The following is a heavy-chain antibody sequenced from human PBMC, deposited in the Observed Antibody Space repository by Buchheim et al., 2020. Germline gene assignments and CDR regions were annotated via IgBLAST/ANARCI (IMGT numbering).Heavy chain of an antibody. J-gene: IGHJ3*02. V-gene: IGHV4-59*01. CDR3: ARDWHYSGGSGYAGAYAFDI. D-gene: IGHD2-15*01. CDR2: IYYSGST. Sequence: QVQLQESGPGLVKPSETLSLTCTVSGGSISSYYWSWIRQPPGKGLEWIGYIYYSGSTNYNPSLKSRVTISVDTSTNHFSLKLSSVTAADAAAYYCARDWHYSGGSGYAGAYAFDIWGQET. CDR1: GGSISSYY.